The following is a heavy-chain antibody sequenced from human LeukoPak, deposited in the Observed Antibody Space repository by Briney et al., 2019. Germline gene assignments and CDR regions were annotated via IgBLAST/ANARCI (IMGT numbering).Heavy chain of an antibody. CDR2: INPNSGGT. D-gene: IGHD3-10*01. V-gene: IGHV1-2*02. CDR3: ARVKVSGNLLTAYYMDV. CDR1: GYTFTSYG. Sequence: ASVKVSCKASGYTFTSYGISWVRQAPGQGLEWMGWINPNSGGTNYAQKFQGRVTMTRDTSISTAYMELSRLRSDDTAVYYCARVKVSGNLLTAYYMDVWGKGTTVTVSS. J-gene: IGHJ6*03.